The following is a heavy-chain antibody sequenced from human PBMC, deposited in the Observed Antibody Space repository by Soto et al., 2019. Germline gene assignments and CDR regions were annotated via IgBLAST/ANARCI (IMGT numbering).Heavy chain of an antibody. D-gene: IGHD5-12*01. CDR3: ARHSYIVATIIVPGFFDY. J-gene: IGHJ4*02. CDR2: IYYSGST. CDR1: GGSISSSSYY. V-gene: IGHV4-39*01. Sequence: PSETLSLTCTVSGGSISSSSYYWGWIRQPPGKGLEWIGSIYYSGSTYYNPSLKSRVTISVDTSKNQFSLKLSSVTAADTAVYYCARHSYIVATIIVPGFFDYWGQGTLVTVSS.